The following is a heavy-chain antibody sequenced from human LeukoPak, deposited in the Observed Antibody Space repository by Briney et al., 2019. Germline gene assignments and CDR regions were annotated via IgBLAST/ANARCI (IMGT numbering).Heavy chain of an antibody. V-gene: IGHV3-30*04. CDR1: GFIFGTYA. CDR3: ATDRHYGVTTSLRFEY. Sequence: GRSLRLSCVTSGFIFGTYAMHWVRQAPGEGLEWVAVVAYDGTNQYYADSVKGRFSISRENSKNTLYLQMNSLRGEDTAVYYCATDRHYGVTTSLRFEYWGQGTLVTVSS. D-gene: IGHD4-17*01. CDR2: VAYDGTNQ. J-gene: IGHJ4*02.